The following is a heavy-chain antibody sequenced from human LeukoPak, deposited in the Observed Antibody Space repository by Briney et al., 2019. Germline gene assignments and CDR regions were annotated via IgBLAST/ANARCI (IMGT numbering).Heavy chain of an antibody. CDR1: GGSFSGYY. V-gene: IGHV4-34*01. CDR3: ASLNHYDFWSGYSNWFDP. D-gene: IGHD3-3*01. CDR2: INHSGST. J-gene: IGHJ5*02. Sequence: SETLSLTCAVYGGSFSGYYWSWIRQPPGKGLEWIGEINHSGSTNYNPSLKSRVTIPVDTSKNQFSLKLSSVTAADTAVYYCASLNHYDFWSGYSNWFDPWGQGTLVTVSS.